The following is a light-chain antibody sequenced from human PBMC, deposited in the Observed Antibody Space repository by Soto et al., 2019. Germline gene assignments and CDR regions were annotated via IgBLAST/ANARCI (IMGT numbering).Light chain of an antibody. CDR1: SSDVGGYNY. CDR3: SSYTSSSTLGV. CDR2: DVS. V-gene: IGLV2-14*01. J-gene: IGLJ1*01. Sequence: QSMLTQPASVSGPPGQSIPISCTGTSSDVGGYNYVSRYQQQLGKAPKLMIYDVSKRPSGVSNRFAGSKSGKTASLTISGLQAEDEADYYCSSYTSSSTLGVFGTGTKVTV.